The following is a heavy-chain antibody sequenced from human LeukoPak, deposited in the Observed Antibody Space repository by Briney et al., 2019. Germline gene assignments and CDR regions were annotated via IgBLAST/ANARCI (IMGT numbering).Heavy chain of an antibody. V-gene: IGHV4-34*01. Sequence: SETLSLTCAVYGGSFSGYYWGWIRQSPAWGLEWIGEVNHRGTTNYSPSLKSRVTISVDSSKNQFSLKMTSVTAADTAVYYCTRECSSGYYSDYWGQGVLVTVSS. J-gene: IGHJ4*02. CDR2: VNHRGTT. D-gene: IGHD3-22*01. CDR1: GGSFSGYY. CDR3: TRECSSGYYSDY.